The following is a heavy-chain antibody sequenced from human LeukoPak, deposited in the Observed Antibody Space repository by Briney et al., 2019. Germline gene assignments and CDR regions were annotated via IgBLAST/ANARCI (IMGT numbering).Heavy chain of an antibody. CDR3: AKDRRRGLLTVLDY. CDR1: GFTFSSYS. V-gene: IGHV3-21*01. D-gene: IGHD1-26*01. Sequence: GGSLRLSCAASGFTFSSYSMNWVRQAPGKGLEWVSCIGSSSSSKYYADSVKGRFTISRDNSKNTLYLQMNSLRAEDTAVYYCAKDRRRGLLTVLDYWGQGTLVTVSS. J-gene: IGHJ4*02. CDR2: IGSSSSSK.